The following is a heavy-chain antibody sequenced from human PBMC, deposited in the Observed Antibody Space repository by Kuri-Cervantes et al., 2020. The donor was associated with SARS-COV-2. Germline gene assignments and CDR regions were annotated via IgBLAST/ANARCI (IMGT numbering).Heavy chain of an antibody. CDR2: INHSGST. Sequence: SETLSLTCAVYGGSFSGSYWSWIRQPPGKGLEWIGEINHSGSTNYNPSLKSRVTISIDTSKNQFSLKLSSVTAADTAVYYCARPAGYYDSSGFYFDYWGQGTLVTVSS. V-gene: IGHV4-34*01. CDR3: ARPAGYYDSSGFYFDY. CDR1: GGSFSGSY. D-gene: IGHD3-22*01. J-gene: IGHJ4*02.